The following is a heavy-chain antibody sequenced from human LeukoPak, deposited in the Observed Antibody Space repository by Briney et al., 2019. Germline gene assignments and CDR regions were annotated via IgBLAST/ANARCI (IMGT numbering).Heavy chain of an antibody. CDR2: ISYDGSNK. CDR1: GFTFSSYG. D-gene: IGHD6-13*01. Sequence: GGSLRLSCAASGFTFSSYGVHWVRQAPGKGLEWVAVISYDGSNKYYTDSVKGRFTISRDNSKNTLYLQMNSLRAEDTAVYYCAKGVRGIAAADDAFDIWGQGTMVTVSS. CDR3: AKGVRGIAAADDAFDI. J-gene: IGHJ3*02. V-gene: IGHV3-30*18.